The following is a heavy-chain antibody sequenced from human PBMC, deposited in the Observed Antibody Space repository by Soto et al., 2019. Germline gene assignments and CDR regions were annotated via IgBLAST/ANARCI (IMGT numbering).Heavy chain of an antibody. CDR1: GYTFTSYY. D-gene: IGHD3-9*01. V-gene: IGHV1-46*01. CDR3: ARDKYVLRYFDWSPVY. Sequence: ASVKVSCKASGYTFTSYYMHWVRQAPGQGLEWMGIINPSGGSTSYAQKFQGRVTMTRDTSTSTVYMELSSLRSEDTAVYYCARDKYVLRYFDWSPVYWGQGTLVTVPQ. J-gene: IGHJ4*02. CDR2: INPSGGST.